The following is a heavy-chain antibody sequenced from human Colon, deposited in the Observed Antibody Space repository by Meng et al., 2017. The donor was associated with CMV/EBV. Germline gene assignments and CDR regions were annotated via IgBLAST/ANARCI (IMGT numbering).Heavy chain of an antibody. V-gene: IGHV3-21*06. Sequence: GGSLRLSCAASGFSFRSYGMSWIRQAPGGGLEWVSFLSSSSDISYAESVKGRFTIFRASAQNLLYLEMIGLRAEDTAVYYCARVRLPGAYHDSDGSPIKNWFDPWGQGTLVTVSS. D-gene: IGHD3-22*01. CDR2: LSSSSDI. CDR3: ARVRLPGAYHDSDGSPIKNWFDP. J-gene: IGHJ5*02. CDR1: GFSFRSYG.